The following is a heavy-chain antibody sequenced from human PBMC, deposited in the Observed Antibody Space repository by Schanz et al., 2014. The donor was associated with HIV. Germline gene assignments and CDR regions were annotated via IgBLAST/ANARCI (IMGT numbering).Heavy chain of an antibody. CDR1: GGTFSTYA. Sequence: QVQLVQSGAEVKRPGTTVKVSCKASGGTFSTYAINWVRQAPGQGLEWMGGIIPIFGTANYAQKFQGRVTITADESTSTAYMELRSLRSDDTAVYYCARGEVPSLGMDVWGQGTTVTVSS. V-gene: IGHV1-69*01. CDR2: IIPIFGTA. D-gene: IGHD1-26*01. CDR3: ARGEVPSLGMDV. J-gene: IGHJ6*02.